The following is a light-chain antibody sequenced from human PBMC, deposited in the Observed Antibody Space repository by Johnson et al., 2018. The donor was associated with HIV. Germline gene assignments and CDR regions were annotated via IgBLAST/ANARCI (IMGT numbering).Light chain of an antibody. J-gene: IGLJ1*01. CDR2: ENN. CDR1: RSSTGRNY. V-gene: IGLV1-51*02. Sequence: QSVLTQPPSVSAAPGQKVTIYCSGSRSSTGRNYASWYQQLPGTAPKLLIYENNKRPSGIPDRFSGSKSGTSATLGITGLQTGDEADYYCGTWDTRLSVLYVFGSGTKVTVL. CDR3: GTWDTRLSVLYV.